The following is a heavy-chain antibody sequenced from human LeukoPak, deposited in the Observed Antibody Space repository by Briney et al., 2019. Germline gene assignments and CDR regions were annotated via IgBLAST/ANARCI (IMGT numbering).Heavy chain of an antibody. CDR1: GFTFNELG. V-gene: IGHV3-33*01. CDR3: ARDRPTGSYYSIDY. CDR2: IWYDGSNK. Sequence: GGSLRLSCTASGFTFNELGVHWVRKALGQGLEWVALIWYDGSNKYYADSVKGRFTISRDNSKNTVYLQMNSLRVEDTAIYYCARDRPTGSYYSIDYWGQGIQATVSS. D-gene: IGHD1-26*01. J-gene: IGHJ4*02.